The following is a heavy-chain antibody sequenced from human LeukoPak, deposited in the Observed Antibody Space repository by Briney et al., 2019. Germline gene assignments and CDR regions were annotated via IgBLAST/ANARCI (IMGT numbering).Heavy chain of an antibody. J-gene: IGHJ4*02. CDR2: ISYDGSDK. CDR3: ARARPSMWIDY. Sequence: QAGGSLRLSCAASGFTFSSYAMYWVRQAPGKGLEWVAVISYDGSDKFYADSVNGRFTISRNSSKNTLYLQMNSLRPEDTAVYYCARARPSMWIDYWGQGTLVTVSS. CDR1: GFTFSSYA. V-gene: IGHV3-30*04. D-gene: IGHD5-12*01.